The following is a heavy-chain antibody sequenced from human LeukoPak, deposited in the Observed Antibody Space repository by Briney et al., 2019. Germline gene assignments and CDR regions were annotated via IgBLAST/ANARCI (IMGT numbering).Heavy chain of an antibody. Sequence: PSETLSLTCAVYGGSVSGYYWSWIRQPPGKGLEWIGEINHSGSTNYNPSLKSRVTISVDTSKNQFSLKLSSVTAADTAVYYCARGVVSDYWGQGTLVTVSS. V-gene: IGHV4-34*01. CDR2: INHSGST. CDR3: ARGVVSDY. J-gene: IGHJ4*02. CDR1: GGSVSGYY. D-gene: IGHD2-8*02.